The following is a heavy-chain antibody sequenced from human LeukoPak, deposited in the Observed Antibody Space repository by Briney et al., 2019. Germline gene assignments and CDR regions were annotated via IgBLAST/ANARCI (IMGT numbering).Heavy chain of an antibody. J-gene: IGHJ4*02. CDR2: INPSGGST. Sequence: GASVKVSCKASGGTFSSYAISWVRQAPGQGLEWMGIINPSGGSTSYAQKFQGRVTMTRDMSTSTVYMELSSLRSEDTAVYYCARDLRRGYSYGSFDYWGQGTLVTVSS. CDR3: ARDLRRGYSYGSFDY. V-gene: IGHV1-46*01. D-gene: IGHD5-18*01. CDR1: GGTFSSYA.